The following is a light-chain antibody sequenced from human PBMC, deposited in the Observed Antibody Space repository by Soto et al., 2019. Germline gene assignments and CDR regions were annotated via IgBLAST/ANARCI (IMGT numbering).Light chain of an antibody. CDR1: QSISSY. Sequence: LLTQSPATLSVSPGQRVTLSCRASQSISSYLAWYQQKPGQAPRLLIYGASSRATGIPDRFSGSGSGTDFTLTISRLDPEDFAVYYCQQYGSSPWTFGQGTK. CDR3: QQYGSSPWT. CDR2: GAS. V-gene: IGKV3-20*01. J-gene: IGKJ1*01.